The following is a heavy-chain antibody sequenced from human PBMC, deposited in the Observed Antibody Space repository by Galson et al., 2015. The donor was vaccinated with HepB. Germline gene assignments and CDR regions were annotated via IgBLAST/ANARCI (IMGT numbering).Heavy chain of an antibody. J-gene: IGHJ6*02. D-gene: IGHD3-10*01. CDR1: GFTFEDYA. V-gene: IGHV3-9*01. CDR3: AQDLTYYYGSGSYFVGMDV. Sequence: SLRLSCAASGFTFEDYAMHWDRQVPGKGLEWVSGISWNSDFTGYADSVRGRFTISRDNAKYSLYLQMNSLRADDTALYYCAQDLTYYYGSGSYFVGMDVWGQGTTVTVSS. CDR2: ISWNSDFT.